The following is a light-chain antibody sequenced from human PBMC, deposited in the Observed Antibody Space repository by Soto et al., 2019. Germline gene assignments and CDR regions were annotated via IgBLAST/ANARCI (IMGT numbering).Light chain of an antibody. CDR3: QQYNSYSPV. V-gene: IGKV1-5*03. CDR2: KAP. CDR1: QSISSW. J-gene: IGKJ3*01. Sequence: DIQMTQSPSTLSASVGDRVTITCRASQSISSWLAWYQQKPGKAPKLLIYKAPSLESGVPSRFSGSGSGTEFTLTISSLQPDDFATYYCQQYNSYSPVFGPGTKVDIK.